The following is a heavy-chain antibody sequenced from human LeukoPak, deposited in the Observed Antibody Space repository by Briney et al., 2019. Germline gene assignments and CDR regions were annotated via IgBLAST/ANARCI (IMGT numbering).Heavy chain of an antibody. CDR1: GYSISSGYY. D-gene: IGHD5-18*01. CDR3: ARVGYSYGPAGY. V-gene: IGHV4-38-2*01. Sequence: PSETLSLTCAVSGYSISSGYYWGWIRQPPGKGLEWIGSIYHSGSTYYNPSLKSRVTISVDTSKNQFSLKLSSVTAADTAVYYCARVGYSYGPAGYWGPGTLVTVSS. CDR2: IYHSGST. J-gene: IGHJ4*02.